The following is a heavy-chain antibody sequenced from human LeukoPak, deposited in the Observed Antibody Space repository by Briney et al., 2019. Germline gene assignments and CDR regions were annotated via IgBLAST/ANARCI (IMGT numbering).Heavy chain of an antibody. J-gene: IGHJ6*03. V-gene: IGHV4-4*07. Sequence: PSETLSLTCTVSGGSISSYYWSWIRQPAGKGLEWIGRIYTSGSTNYNPSLKSRVTMSVDTSKNQFSLKLGSVTAADTAVYYCARETAIVVVPAAIDALDNYYYMDVWGKGTTVTVSS. CDR2: IYTSGST. CDR3: ARETAIVVVPAAIDALDNYYYMDV. CDR1: GGSISSYY. D-gene: IGHD2-2*01.